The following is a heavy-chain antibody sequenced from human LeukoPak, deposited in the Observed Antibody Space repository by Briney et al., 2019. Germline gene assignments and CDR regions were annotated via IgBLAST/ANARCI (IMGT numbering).Heavy chain of an antibody. D-gene: IGHD3-10*01. J-gene: IGHJ4*02. CDR2: ISGYNGNT. CDR3: ARGSSTMVRGVHDY. Sequence: GASVKVSCKASGYTFTSYGISWVRQAPGQGLEWMGWISGYNGNTNYAQKLQGRGTMTTDTSTSTAYMELRSLRSDDTAVYYCARGSSTMVRGVHDYWGQGTLVTVSS. V-gene: IGHV1-18*01. CDR1: GYTFTSYG.